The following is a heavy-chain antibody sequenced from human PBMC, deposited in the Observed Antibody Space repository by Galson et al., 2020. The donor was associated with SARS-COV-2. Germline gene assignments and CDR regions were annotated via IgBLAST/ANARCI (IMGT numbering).Heavy chain of an antibody. CDR3: ARGVGYGDYDY. V-gene: IGHV4-59*01. Sequence: SETLSLTCTVSGGSISSYYWSWIRQPPGKGLEWIEYIYYSGSTNYNPSLKSRVTISVDTSKNQFSLKLSSVTAADTAVYYCARGVGYGDYDYWGQGTLVTVSS. CDR2: IYYSGST. D-gene: IGHD1-26*01. CDR1: GGSISSYY. J-gene: IGHJ4*02.